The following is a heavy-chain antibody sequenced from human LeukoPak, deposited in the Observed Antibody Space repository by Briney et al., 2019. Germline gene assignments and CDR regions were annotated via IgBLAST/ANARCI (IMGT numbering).Heavy chain of an antibody. V-gene: IGHV3-23*01. J-gene: IGHJ3*02. CDR1: GFTFSSYA. Sequence: PGGSLRLSCAASGFTFSSYAMSWVRQAPGKGLEWVSAISGSGGSTYYADSVKGRFTISRDNSKNTLYLQMNSLRAEDRAVYYFAKGTLLLGNFSLSPVAFDIWGQGKMVTV. D-gene: IGHD3-16*02. CDR2: ISGSGGST. CDR3: AKGTLLLGNFSLSPVAFDI.